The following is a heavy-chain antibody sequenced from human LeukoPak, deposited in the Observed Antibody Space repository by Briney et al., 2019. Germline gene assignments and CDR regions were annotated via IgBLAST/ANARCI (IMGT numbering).Heavy chain of an antibody. CDR3: TSGYSSGWYESGTYYFDY. V-gene: IGHV3-73*01. Sequence: TGGSLKLSCAASGFTFSGSAMHWVRQASGKGLEWVGRIRSKANSYATAYAASVKGRFAISRDDSKNTAYLQMNSLKTEDTAVYYRTSGYSSGWYESGTYYFDYWGQGTLVTVSS. J-gene: IGHJ4*02. CDR1: GFTFSGSA. D-gene: IGHD6-19*01. CDR2: IRSKANSYAT.